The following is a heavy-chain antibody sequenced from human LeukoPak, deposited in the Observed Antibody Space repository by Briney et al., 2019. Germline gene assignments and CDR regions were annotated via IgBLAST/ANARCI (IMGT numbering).Heavy chain of an antibody. V-gene: IGHV1-2*06. Sequence: ASVKVSCTASGYTFTGYYMHWVRQAPGQGLEWMGRINPNSGGTNYAQKFQGRVTMTRDTSISTAYMELSRLRSDDTAVYYCARVRAAAGNIYYFDYWGQGTLVTVSS. CDR2: INPNSGGT. CDR3: ARVRAAAGNIYYFDY. CDR1: GYTFTGYY. J-gene: IGHJ4*02. D-gene: IGHD6-13*01.